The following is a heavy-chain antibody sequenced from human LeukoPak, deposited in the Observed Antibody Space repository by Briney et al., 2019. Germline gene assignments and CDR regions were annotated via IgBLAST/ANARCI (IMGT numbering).Heavy chain of an antibody. CDR1: GFTFSNYM. Sequence: VQPGGSLRLSCAASGFTFSNYMMHWVRQAPGKGLVWVSRIKSDGTTITYADSVKGRFTISRDNAKNTLYLQMNSLRAEDTAVYYCLRDLNWSLDQWGQGTLVTVSS. V-gene: IGHV3-74*01. CDR2: IKSDGTTI. J-gene: IGHJ4*02. CDR3: LRDLNWSLDQ. D-gene: IGHD1-20*01.